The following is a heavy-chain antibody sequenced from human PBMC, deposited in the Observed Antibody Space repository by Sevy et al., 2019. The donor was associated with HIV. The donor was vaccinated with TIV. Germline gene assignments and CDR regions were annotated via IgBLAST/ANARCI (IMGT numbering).Heavy chain of an antibody. CDR1: GFTFDSYA. Sequence: GGSLRLSCVASGFTFDSYAMSWVRQAPGKGLQWVSVVSGSGGSTYYAESVKGRFTISRDNSKNTMYLQMNSLRAEDTAVYYCAKDLGWPLWGQGTLVTVSS. CDR2: VSGSGGST. CDR3: AKDLGWPL. D-gene: IGHD2-15*01. J-gene: IGHJ4*02. V-gene: IGHV3-23*01.